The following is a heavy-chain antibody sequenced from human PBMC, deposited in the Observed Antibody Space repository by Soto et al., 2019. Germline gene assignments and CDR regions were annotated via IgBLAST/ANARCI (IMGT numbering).Heavy chain of an antibody. CDR3: TTDLIITMIVVVITTEVDV. CDR1: GFTFSNAW. J-gene: IGHJ6*02. CDR2: IKSKTDGGTT. Sequence: GGSLRLSCAASGFTFSNAWMNWVRQAPGKGLEWVGRIKSKTDGGTTDYAAPVKGRFTISRDDSKNTLYLQMNSLKTEDTAVYYCTTDLIITMIVVVITTEVDVWGQGTTVTVSS. V-gene: IGHV3-15*07. D-gene: IGHD3-22*01.